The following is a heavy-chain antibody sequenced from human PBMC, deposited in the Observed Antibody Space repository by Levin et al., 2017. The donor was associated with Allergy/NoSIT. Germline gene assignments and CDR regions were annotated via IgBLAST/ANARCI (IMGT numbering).Heavy chain of an antibody. Sequence: ASVKVSCKASGYTFTGYYMHWVRQAPGQGLEWMGWINPNSGGTNYAQKFQGRVTMTRDTSISTAYMELSRLRSDDTAVYYCAREGEYYGSGSWDYWGQGTLVTVSS. CDR3: AREGEYYGSGSWDY. CDR1: GYTFTGYY. V-gene: IGHV1-2*02. D-gene: IGHD3-10*01. CDR2: INPNSGGT. J-gene: IGHJ4*02.